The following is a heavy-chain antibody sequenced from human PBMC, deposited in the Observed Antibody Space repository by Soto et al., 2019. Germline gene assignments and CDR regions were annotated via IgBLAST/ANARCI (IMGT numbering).Heavy chain of an antibody. CDR3: AKDSPSRGLGSYDY. Sequence: PGGSLRLSCAASGFTFSSYWMHWVRQAPGKGLEWVSAISGSGGSTYYADSVKGRFTISRDSSKNTLYLQMNSLRAEDTAVYYCAKDSPSRGLGSYDYWGQGTLVTVSS. J-gene: IGHJ4*02. CDR2: ISGSGGST. CDR1: GFTFSSYW. D-gene: IGHD3-10*01. V-gene: IGHV3-23*01.